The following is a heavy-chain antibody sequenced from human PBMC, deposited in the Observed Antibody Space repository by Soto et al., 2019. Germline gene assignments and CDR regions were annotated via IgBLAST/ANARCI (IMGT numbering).Heavy chain of an antibody. CDR1: GFTFSDYY. CDR2: ISASGSTI. D-gene: IGHD3-22*01. J-gene: IGHJ5*02. Sequence: VQLVESGGGWVEPGGSLRLSCAASGFTFSDYYMNWIRQAPGKGLEWISFISASGSTIYYADSVKGRFTISRDNAKNSLYLQVNSLRVEDTAVYYCARDLCRSSSCYERWFDPWGQGTLVTVSS. V-gene: IGHV3-11*01. CDR3: ARDLCRSSSCYERWFDP.